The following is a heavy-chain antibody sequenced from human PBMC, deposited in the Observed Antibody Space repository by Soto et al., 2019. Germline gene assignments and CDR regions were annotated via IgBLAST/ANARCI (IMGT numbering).Heavy chain of an antibody. V-gene: IGHV1-18*01. CDR3: ARGRHGDY. J-gene: IGHJ4*02. Sequence: QVHLVQSGAEVKKPGASVKVSCKASGYTFTSYGITWVRQAPGQGLEWVGWISAHNGNTDYAQKLQGRVIVTRDTSTSTAYMELRSLRSDDTAVYYCARGRHGDYWGQGALVTVSS. CDR1: GYTFTSYG. CDR2: ISAHNGNT.